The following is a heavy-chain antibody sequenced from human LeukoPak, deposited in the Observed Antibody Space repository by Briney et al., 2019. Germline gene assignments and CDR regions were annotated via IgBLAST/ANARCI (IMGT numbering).Heavy chain of an antibody. CDR1: GSTFSSYA. CDR2: ISGSGGTT. J-gene: IGHJ4*02. D-gene: IGHD1-20*01. Sequence: GGSLRLSCAASGSTFSSYAMSWVRQAPGKGLEWVSVISGSGGTTYYADSVKGRFTISRDNSKNTLYLQMNSLRAEDTAVYYCTKKNNWDFDYWGQGTLVTVSS. CDR3: TKKNNWDFDY. V-gene: IGHV3-23*01.